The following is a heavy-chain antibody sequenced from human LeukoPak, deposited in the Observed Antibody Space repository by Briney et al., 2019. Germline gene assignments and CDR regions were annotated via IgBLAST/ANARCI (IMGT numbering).Heavy chain of an antibody. CDR3: AKNADYYGSGSYIDY. D-gene: IGHD3-10*01. J-gene: IGHJ4*02. CDR1: GFTFSSYA. CDR2: ISGSGGST. V-gene: IGHV3-23*01. Sequence: GGSLRLSCAASGFTFSSYAMSWVRQAPGKGLEWVSAISGSGGSTYYADSVKGRFTTSRDNSKNTLYLQMNSLRAEDTAVYYCAKNADYYGSGSYIDYWGQGTLVTVSS.